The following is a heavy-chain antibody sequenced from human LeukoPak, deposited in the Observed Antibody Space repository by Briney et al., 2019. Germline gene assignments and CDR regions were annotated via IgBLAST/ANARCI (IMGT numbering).Heavy chain of an antibody. Sequence: GGSLRLSCAASGFTFSHYGMLWVRQAPGKGLEWVAFIRYDGSNKYYVDAVRGRFTISRDNSKDTLYLQMNSLRAEDTAVYYCASSLGPAAFFDIWGQGTMVTVSS. J-gene: IGHJ3*02. CDR3: ASSLGPAAFFDI. CDR1: GFTFSHYG. D-gene: IGHD2-2*01. V-gene: IGHV3-30*02. CDR2: IRYDGSNK.